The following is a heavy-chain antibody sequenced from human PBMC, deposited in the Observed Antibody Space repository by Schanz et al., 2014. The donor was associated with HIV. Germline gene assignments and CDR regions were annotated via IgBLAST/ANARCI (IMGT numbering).Heavy chain of an antibody. V-gene: IGHV1-69*01. D-gene: IGHD3-3*02. CDR2: IIPIFGTA. CDR1: GGTFSIYA. Sequence: QVQLVQSGAEVKKPGSSVKVSCKASGGTFSIYAISWVRQAPGQGLEWMGGIIPIFGTANYAQKFQGRVTIIADESTSTAYMELRSLRSADTAVYFCARAAFSSEYYYGMDVWGQGTTVTVSS. CDR3: ARAAFSSEYYYGMDV. J-gene: IGHJ6*02.